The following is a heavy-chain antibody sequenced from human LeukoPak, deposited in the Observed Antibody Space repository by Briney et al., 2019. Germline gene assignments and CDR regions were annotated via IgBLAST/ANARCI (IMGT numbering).Heavy chain of an antibody. CDR1: GGSISSYY. V-gene: IGHV4-59*01. CDR3: ARDTAMAPGYFDY. D-gene: IGHD5-18*01. Sequence: PSETLSLTCTVPGGSISSYYWSWIRQPPGKGLEWIGYIYYSGSTNYNPSLKSRVTISVDTSKNQFSLKLSSVTAADTAVYYCARDTAMAPGYFDYWGQGTLVTVSS. CDR2: IYYSGST. J-gene: IGHJ4*02.